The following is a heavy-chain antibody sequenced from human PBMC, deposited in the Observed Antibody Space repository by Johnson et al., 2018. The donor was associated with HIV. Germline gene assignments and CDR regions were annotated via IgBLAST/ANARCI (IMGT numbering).Heavy chain of an antibody. CDR2: LSWNSGSI. CDR3: ARGVPDYVDAFDI. D-gene: IGHD4-17*01. V-gene: IGHV3-9*01. CDR1: GFTFDDYA. J-gene: IGHJ3*02. Sequence: VQLVESGGGLVQPGRSLRLSCAASGFTFDDYAMHWVRQAPGKGLEWVSGLSWNSGSIGYADSVKGRFTISRDNAKNTLYLQMNSLRAENTALFYCARGVPDYVDAFDIWGQGTMVTVSS.